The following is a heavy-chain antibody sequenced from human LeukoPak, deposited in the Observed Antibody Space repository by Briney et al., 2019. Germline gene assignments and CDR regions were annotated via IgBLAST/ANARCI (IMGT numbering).Heavy chain of an antibody. J-gene: IGHJ4*02. CDR3: ARERIAAGGLIDY. CDR1: GFTFNSYS. Sequence: GGSLRLSCAASGFTFNSYSMNWVRQAPGKGLEWVSYITSSSSTIQYADSVKGRFIIPRDNAKSSLYLQMNSLRAEDTAVYYCARERIAAGGLIDYWGQGTLVTVSS. V-gene: IGHV3-48*01. CDR2: ITSSSSTI. D-gene: IGHD6-13*01.